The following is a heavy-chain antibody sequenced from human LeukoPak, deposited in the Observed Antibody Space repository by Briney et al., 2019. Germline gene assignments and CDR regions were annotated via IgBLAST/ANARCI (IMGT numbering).Heavy chain of an antibody. CDR1: GYSIRNGYY. CDR3: ARLVAYGGTRYYYMDV. J-gene: IGHJ6*03. D-gene: IGHD4-23*01. V-gene: IGHV4-38-2*02. CDR2: IYHSGST. Sequence: SETLSLTCTVSGYSIRNGYYWGWIRQPPGKGLEWIGSIYHSGSTNYNPSLKSRVTISVDTSKNQFSLKLSSVTAADTAVYYCARLVAYGGTRYYYMDVWGKGTTVTISS.